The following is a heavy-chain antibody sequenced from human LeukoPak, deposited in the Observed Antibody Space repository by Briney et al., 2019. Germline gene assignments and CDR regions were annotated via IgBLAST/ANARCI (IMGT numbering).Heavy chain of an antibody. Sequence: PGGSLRLSCAASGFIFRDYYISWIRQAPGKGLEWVSYISTSGSPMYYADSVRGRFTISRDNAKNTLYLQMNSLRAEDTAVYYCAKAWGSSWYYFDYWGQGALVTVSS. CDR3: AKAWGSSWYYFDY. CDR1: GFIFRDYY. D-gene: IGHD6-13*01. V-gene: IGHV3-11*01. J-gene: IGHJ4*02. CDR2: ISTSGSPM.